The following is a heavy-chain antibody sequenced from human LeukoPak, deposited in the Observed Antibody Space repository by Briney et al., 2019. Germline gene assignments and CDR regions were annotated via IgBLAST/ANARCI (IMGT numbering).Heavy chain of an antibody. V-gene: IGHV4-59*01. D-gene: IGHD6-13*01. J-gene: IGHJ4*02. CDR3: ARGVYIAAAQYGY. CDR1: GGSISNYY. Sequence: PSETLSLTCTVSGGSISNYYWSWIRQPPGKGLEWIGYIYYSGTTNYNPSLKSRVTISVDTSKNQFSLKLHSVTAADTAVYYCARGVYIAAAQYGYWGQATLVTVSS. CDR2: IYYSGTT.